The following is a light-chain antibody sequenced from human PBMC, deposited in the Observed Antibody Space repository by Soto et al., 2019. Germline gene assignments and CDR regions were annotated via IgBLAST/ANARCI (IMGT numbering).Light chain of an antibody. CDR1: QSVSRN. J-gene: IGKJ1*01. CDR3: QQYYHWPRT. Sequence: EVVVTQSPATLSVSPGERVTLSCRASQSVSRNLAWFQQKLGQTPRLLIYAASTRATGVPARFSGSGSGTDFILTITSLQSEDFAVYYCQQYYHWPRTFGQGTKVEIK. V-gene: IGKV3-15*01. CDR2: AAS.